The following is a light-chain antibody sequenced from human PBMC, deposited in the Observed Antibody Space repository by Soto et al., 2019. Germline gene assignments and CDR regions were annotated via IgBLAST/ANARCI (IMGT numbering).Light chain of an antibody. V-gene: IGLV2-11*01. Sequence: SALTQPRSVSGSTGQKVTISFTGTSCDIGNYNDVSCYQLHPGKAPKLMIFDVSKLPSGVHDRFSGSKSCNTASLTISGLQAEDDADYSCCSYAGSYTSVFGAGTKVTDL. CDR3: CSYAGSYTSV. CDR2: DVS. J-gene: IGLJ1*01. CDR1: SCDIGNYND.